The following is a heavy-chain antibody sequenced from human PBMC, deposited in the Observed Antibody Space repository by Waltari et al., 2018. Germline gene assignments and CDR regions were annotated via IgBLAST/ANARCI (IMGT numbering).Heavy chain of an antibody. CDR3: ARRFCTEDVCPGRNWYFDI. CDR2: VYYGGSK. CDR1: GGSISTRKYY. V-gene: IGHV4-39*01. Sequence: QLQLQESCPGLVKSSETLSLLCTVSGGSISTRKYYWGGIRQPPGKGLEWIGSVYYGGSKYYNPSLKSRVTTSIDTSKNQYFLKLSSVNAADTAVYYCARRFCTEDVCPGRNWYFDIWGRGTLVKVSS. J-gene: IGHJ2*01. D-gene: IGHD2-8*01.